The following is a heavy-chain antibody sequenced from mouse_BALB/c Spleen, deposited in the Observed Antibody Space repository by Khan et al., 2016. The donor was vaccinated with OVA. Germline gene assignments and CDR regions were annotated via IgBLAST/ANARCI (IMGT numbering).Heavy chain of an antibody. CDR2: IDPANGNT. CDR1: GFNIKDTY. D-gene: IGHD2-14*01. V-gene: IGHV14-3*02. J-gene: IGHJ2*01. Sequence: VQLQQPGAELVKPGASVKLSCTASGFNIKDTYMHWVKQRPEQGLEWIGRIDPANGNTKYDPKFQGKATITADTSSNTAYLQLSSLTSEDTAVYYCASSKYRYGYFDYWGQGTTLTVSS. CDR3: ASSKYRYGYFDY.